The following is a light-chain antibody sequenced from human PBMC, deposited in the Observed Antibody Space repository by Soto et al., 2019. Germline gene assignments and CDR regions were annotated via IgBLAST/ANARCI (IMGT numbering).Light chain of an antibody. J-gene: IGKJ2*01. Sequence: DIQLTQSPSFLSASVGDRVTITCRASQGISSYLAWYQQKPGKAPNLLIYAASTLQSGVPSRFSGSGSGTEFTLTISSLQPEDVATYYCQQLNSYPPYTFGQGTKLEIK. CDR2: AAS. V-gene: IGKV1-9*01. CDR3: QQLNSYPPYT. CDR1: QGISSY.